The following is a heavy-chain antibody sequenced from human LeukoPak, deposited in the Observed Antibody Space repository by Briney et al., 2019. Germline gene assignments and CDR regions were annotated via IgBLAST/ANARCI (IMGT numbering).Heavy chain of an antibody. CDR1: GLSVSSNF. CDR3: ASWPVGCYGEDS. CDR2: IYGGGST. J-gene: IGHJ4*02. Sequence: GGSLRLSCAATGLSVSSNFMSWVRQAPGKGLEWGSVIYGGGSTSYADSEKGRFTISKDTRKNTVYLQMSSLRVEDTAVCYCASWPVGCYGEDSWGQGTLVTVSS. V-gene: IGHV3-53*01. D-gene: IGHD6-19*01.